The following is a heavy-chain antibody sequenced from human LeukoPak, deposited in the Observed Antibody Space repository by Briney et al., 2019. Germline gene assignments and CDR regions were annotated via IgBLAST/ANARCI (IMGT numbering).Heavy chain of an antibody. D-gene: IGHD2-21*01. Sequence: GASVKVSCKASGYTFTGYYMHWVRQAPGQGLEWMGWINPNSGGTNYAQKFQGRVTMTRDTSISTAYMELSRLRSDDTAVYYCARGIVVVIAIGASFDPWGQGTLVTVSS. CDR1: GYTFTGYY. CDR3: ARGIVVVIAIGASFDP. J-gene: IGHJ5*02. V-gene: IGHV1-2*02. CDR2: INPNSGGT.